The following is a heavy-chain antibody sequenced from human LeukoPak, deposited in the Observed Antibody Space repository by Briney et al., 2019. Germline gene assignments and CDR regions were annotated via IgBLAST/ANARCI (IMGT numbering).Heavy chain of an antibody. CDR1: GFTFSDYY. V-gene: IGHV3-11*01. Sequence: GGSLRLSCAASGFTFSDYYMNWIRQAPGKGLEWVSYITDSGSTNFYADSVKGRFTISRDNAKNSLYLQMNSLRVEDTAIYYCARETSYGDYTYVDYWGQGTLVTVSS. CDR2: ITDSGSTN. CDR3: ARETSYGDYTYVDY. J-gene: IGHJ4*02. D-gene: IGHD4-17*01.